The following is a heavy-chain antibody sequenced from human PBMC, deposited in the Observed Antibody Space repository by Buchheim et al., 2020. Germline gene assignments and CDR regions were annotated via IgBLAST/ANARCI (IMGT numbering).Heavy chain of an antibody. D-gene: IGHD3-22*01. CDR1: GFTFSSYW. CDR2: IKQDGSEK. Sequence: EVQLVESGGGLVQPGGSLRLSCAASGFTFSSYWMSWVRQAPGKGLEWVANIKQDGSEKYYVDSVKGRFTISRDNAKNSLYLQMNSLRAEDTAVYYCARRRKDDTDSRALGYYFDYWGQGTL. J-gene: IGHJ4*02. CDR3: ARRRKDDTDSRALGYYFDY. V-gene: IGHV3-7*03.